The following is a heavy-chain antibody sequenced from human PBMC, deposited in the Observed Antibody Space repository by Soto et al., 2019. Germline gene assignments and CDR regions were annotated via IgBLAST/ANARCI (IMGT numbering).Heavy chain of an antibody. CDR1: GGSIDYYY. V-gene: IGHV4-59*01. D-gene: IGHD3-10*01. CDR3: ARDSTAWFPYYGIDV. CDR2: ISDRGTT. J-gene: IGHJ6*02. Sequence: SETLSPTCTVSGGSIDYYYWTWIRQPPGKGLEWLGFISDRGTTSYNPSLRSRVTISVDTSKNQFSLRLNSVTAADTAVYYCARDSTAWFPYYGIDVWGQGTTVTVSS.